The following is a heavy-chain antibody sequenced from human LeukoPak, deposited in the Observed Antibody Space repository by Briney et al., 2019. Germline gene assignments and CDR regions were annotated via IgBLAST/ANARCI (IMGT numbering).Heavy chain of an antibody. CDR1: GFTFTIYA. J-gene: IGHJ4*02. V-gene: IGHV3-30-3*01. Sequence: GGSLRLSCAASGFTFTIYAMHWVRQAPGKGLEWVALISYDGNNKYYADSVKGRFTISRDNSKNTLYLQMNSLRAEDTAVYYCARDGYDGDYYFDYWGQGTPVTVSS. CDR2: ISYDGNNK. CDR3: ARDGYDGDYYFDY. D-gene: IGHD4-17*01.